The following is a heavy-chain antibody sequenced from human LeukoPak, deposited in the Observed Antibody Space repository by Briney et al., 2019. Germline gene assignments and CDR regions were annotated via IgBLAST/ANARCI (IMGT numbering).Heavy chain of an antibody. CDR2: IRTKSDGETT. J-gene: IGHJ6*02. D-gene: IGHD1-26*01. CDR1: GFSFNYAW. CDR3: TTERNWELLRPYGMDI. Sequence: GGSLRLSCAASGFSFNYAWMNWARQAPGKGMEWVGRIRTKSDGETTDYAAPVKGRFTISRYDSKTTLYLQMNSLKTEDSAVYYCTTERNWELLRPYGMDIWGQGTTVTVSS. V-gene: IGHV3-15*01.